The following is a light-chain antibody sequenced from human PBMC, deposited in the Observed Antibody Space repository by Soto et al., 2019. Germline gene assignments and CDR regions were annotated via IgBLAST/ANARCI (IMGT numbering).Light chain of an antibody. J-gene: IGLJ1*01. V-gene: IGLV1-44*01. CDR3: AAWDDSRNGYV. Sequence: QSVLTQPPSASGTPGQSVTISCSGGSSNIGTNAVNWYQQLPGTAPKLLIYNNNQRPSGVPDRCSGSKSGTSASLAISVLESEDEADYYCAAWDDSRNGYVFGTGTKLTVL. CDR1: SSNIGTNA. CDR2: NNN.